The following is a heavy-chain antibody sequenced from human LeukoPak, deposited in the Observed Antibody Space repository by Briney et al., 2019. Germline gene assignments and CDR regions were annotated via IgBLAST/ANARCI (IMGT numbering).Heavy chain of an antibody. D-gene: IGHD3-10*01. CDR3: AGSRSYYGPGSYYY. Sequence: SETLSLTCTVSGGSISSSSYYWGWIRQPPGKGLEWIGSIYYSGSTYYNPSLKSRVTISVDTSKNQFSLKLSSVTAADTAVYYCAGSRSYYGPGSYYYWGQGTLVTVFS. J-gene: IGHJ4*02. V-gene: IGHV4-39*01. CDR2: IYYSGST. CDR1: GGSISSSSYY.